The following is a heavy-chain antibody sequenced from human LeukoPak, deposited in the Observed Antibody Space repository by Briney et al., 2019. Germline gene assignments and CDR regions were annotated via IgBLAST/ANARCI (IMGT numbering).Heavy chain of an antibody. CDR3: AGEGYGDYEGDY. J-gene: IGHJ4*02. D-gene: IGHD4-17*01. CDR1: GFTFSSYG. CDR2: ISYDGSNK. V-gene: IGHV3-30*03. Sequence: GGSLRLSCAASGFTFSSYGMHWVRQAPGKGLEWVAVISYDGSNKYYADSVKGRFTISRDNAKNSLYLQMNSLRAEDTAVYYCAGEGYGDYEGDYWGQGTLVTVSS.